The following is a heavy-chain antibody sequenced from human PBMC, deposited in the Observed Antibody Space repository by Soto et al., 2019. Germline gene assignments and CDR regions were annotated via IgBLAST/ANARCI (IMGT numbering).Heavy chain of an antibody. CDR3: AKGHLERRLGYDY. D-gene: IGHD1-1*01. CDR2: ISGSGGNT. V-gene: IGHV3-23*01. Sequence: PGGSLRLSCAASGFTFSSYAMSWVRQAPGKGLEWVSVISGSGGNTYYADSVKGRFTISRDNSKNTLFLQMNSLRADDTAVYYCAKGHLERRLGYDYWGQGTLVTVSS. CDR1: GFTFSSYA. J-gene: IGHJ4*02.